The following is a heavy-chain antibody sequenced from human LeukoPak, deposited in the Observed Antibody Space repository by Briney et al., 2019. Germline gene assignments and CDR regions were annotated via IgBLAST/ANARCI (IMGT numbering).Heavy chain of an antibody. CDR2: FNPSGGST. CDR3: AWDSTAGRYFHY. D-gene: IGHD6-6*01. J-gene: IGHJ4*02. V-gene: IGHV1-46*01. Sequence: ASVKVSCKASGYTFTSYYMHWVRQAPGQGLEWMGIFNPSGGSTSYAQKFQGRVTMTRDTSTGTVYMELSSLRSEDKAVYYCAWDSTAGRYFHYWGQGTLGTVSS. CDR1: GYTFTSYY.